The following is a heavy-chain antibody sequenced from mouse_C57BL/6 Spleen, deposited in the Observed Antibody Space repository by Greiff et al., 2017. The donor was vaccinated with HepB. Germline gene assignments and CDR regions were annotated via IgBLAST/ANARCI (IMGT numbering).Heavy chain of an antibody. CDR3: TRWLLSSYAMDY. CDR1: GYTFTDYE. Sequence: QVQLQQSGAELVRPGASVTLSCKASGYTFTDYEMHWVKQTPVHGLEWIGAIDPETGGTAYNQKFKGKAILTADKSSSTAYMELRSLTSEDSAVYYCTRWLLSSYAMDYWGQGTSVTVSS. D-gene: IGHD2-3*01. J-gene: IGHJ4*01. V-gene: IGHV1-15*01. CDR2: IDPETGGT.